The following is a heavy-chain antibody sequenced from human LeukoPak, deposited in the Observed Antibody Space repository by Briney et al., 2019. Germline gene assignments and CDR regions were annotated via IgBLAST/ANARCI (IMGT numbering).Heavy chain of an antibody. CDR2: IYSSGST. D-gene: IGHD5-18*01. Sequence: SETLSLTCTVSGASISSSSYYWGWIRQPPGKGLEWIGSIYSSGSTRYNPSLKSRVTISVDTSKNQFSLKLSSVTAADTAVYYCARHRGGYSYGPTGFDPWGQGTLVTVSS. V-gene: IGHV4-39*07. CDR1: GASISSSSYY. CDR3: ARHRGGYSYGPTGFDP. J-gene: IGHJ5*02.